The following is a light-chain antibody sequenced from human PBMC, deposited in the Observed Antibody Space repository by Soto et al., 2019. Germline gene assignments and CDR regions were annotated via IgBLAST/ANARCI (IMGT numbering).Light chain of an antibody. CDR3: QQYNNWPPWT. J-gene: IGKJ1*01. Sequence: EIVRTQSPATLSVSPVERATLSCMASQSVSSNLAWYQQKPGQAPRLLIYGASTRATCIPARFSGSGSGTEFTLTISSLQSEDFAVYYCQQYNNWPPWTFGQGTKVEIK. CDR1: QSVSSN. CDR2: GAS. V-gene: IGKV3-15*01.